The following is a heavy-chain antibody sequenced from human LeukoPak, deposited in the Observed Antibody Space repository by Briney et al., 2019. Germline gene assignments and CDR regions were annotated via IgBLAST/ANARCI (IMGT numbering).Heavy chain of an antibody. J-gene: IGHJ5*02. Sequence: PSETLFLTCAVYGGSFSGYYWSWIRQPPGKGLEWIGEINHSGSTNYNPSLKSRVTISVDTSKNQFSLQLTSVTAADTAVYYCARRMGYGDYVRWFDPWGQGTLVTVSS. D-gene: IGHD4-17*01. CDR2: INHSGST. CDR3: ARRMGYGDYVRWFDP. V-gene: IGHV4-34*01. CDR1: GGSFSGYY.